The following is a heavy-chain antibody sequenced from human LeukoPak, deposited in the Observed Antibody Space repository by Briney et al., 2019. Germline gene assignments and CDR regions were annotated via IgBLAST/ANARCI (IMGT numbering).Heavy chain of an antibody. CDR1: GFTFSSYE. Sequence: GGSLRLSCAASGFTFSSYEMNWVRQAPGKGLEWVSAISGSGGSTYYADSVKGRFTISRDNSKNTLYLQMNSLRAEDTAVYYCAKGSNDYGDYYFDYWGQGTLVTVSS. CDR2: ISGSGGST. V-gene: IGHV3-23*01. D-gene: IGHD4-17*01. J-gene: IGHJ4*02. CDR3: AKGSNDYGDYYFDY.